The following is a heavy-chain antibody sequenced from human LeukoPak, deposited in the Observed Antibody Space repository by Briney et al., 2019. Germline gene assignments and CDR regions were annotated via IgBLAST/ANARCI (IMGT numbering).Heavy chain of an antibody. CDR2: IYYSGST. Sequence: PSETLSLTCTVSGGSISSSSYYWGWIRQPPGKGLEWIGSIYYSGSTYYNPSLKSRVTISVDTSKNQFSLKLSSVTAADTAVYYCARHEGTGENWFDPWGQGTLVTVSS. CDR1: GGSISSSSYY. D-gene: IGHD7-27*01. V-gene: IGHV4-39*01. CDR3: ARHEGTGENWFDP. J-gene: IGHJ5*02.